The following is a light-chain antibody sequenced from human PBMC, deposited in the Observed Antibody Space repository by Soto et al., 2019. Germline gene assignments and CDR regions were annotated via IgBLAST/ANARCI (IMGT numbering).Light chain of an antibody. CDR2: AAS. CDR3: QQASRFPWT. Sequence: IQMTQSPSSVSASVGDSVTITCRASQTISRSLAWYRQTPGKAPKLLIYAASTLQDAVPSRLRGERSGTDFTLTISSLQPEDSATYYCQQASRFPWTFGDGTKVEV. J-gene: IGKJ4*01. CDR1: QTISRS. V-gene: IGKV1-12*01.